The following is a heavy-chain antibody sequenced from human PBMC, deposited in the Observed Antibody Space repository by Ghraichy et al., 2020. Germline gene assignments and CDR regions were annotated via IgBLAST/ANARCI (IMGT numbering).Heavy chain of an antibody. V-gene: IGHV3-21*01. D-gene: IGHD3-3*01. Sequence: GGSLRLSCAASGFTFSSYSMNWVRQAPGKGLEWVSSISSSSSYIYYADSVKGRFTISRDNAKNSLYLQMNSLRAEDTAVYYCARALGSSTIVGVVTGPFDYWGQGTLVTVSS. CDR2: ISSSSSYI. CDR1: GFTFSSYS. CDR3: ARALGSSTIVGVVTGPFDY. J-gene: IGHJ4*02.